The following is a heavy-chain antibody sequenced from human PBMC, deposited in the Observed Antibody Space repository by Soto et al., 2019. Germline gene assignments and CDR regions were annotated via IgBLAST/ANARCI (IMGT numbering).Heavy chain of an antibody. CDR2: IIPIFGTA. Sequence: ASVKVSCKASGGTFSSYAISWVRQAPGQGLEWMGGIIPIFGTANYAQKFQGRVTITADESTSTAYMELSSLRSEDTAVYYCARGVYDSSGYYPYYFDYWGQGTRVTVSS. J-gene: IGHJ4*02. CDR1: GGTFSSYA. D-gene: IGHD3-22*01. CDR3: ARGVYDSSGYYPYYFDY. V-gene: IGHV1-69*13.